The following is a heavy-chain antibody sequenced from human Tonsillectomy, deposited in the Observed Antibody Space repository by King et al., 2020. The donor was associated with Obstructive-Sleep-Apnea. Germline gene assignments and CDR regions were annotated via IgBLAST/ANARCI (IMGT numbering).Heavy chain of an antibody. CDR3: AGDFINSSAYDLAYYYYGADV. CDR2: ISFDGSDK. J-gene: IGHJ6*02. Sequence: VQLVESGGGVVQPGRSLRLSCTASGFAFNLYAIHWVRQAPGKGLEWISVISFDGSDKYYADSAKGRFTVSRDNSKSEVYLQMNSLRSADTGIYYCAGDFINSSAYDLAYYYYGADVWGQGTTVTVSS. D-gene: IGHD5-12*01. CDR1: GFAFNLYA. V-gene: IGHV3-30*04.